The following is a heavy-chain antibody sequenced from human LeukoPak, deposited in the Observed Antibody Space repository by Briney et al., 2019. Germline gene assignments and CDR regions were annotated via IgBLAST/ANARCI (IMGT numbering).Heavy chain of an antibody. V-gene: IGHV1-18*01. D-gene: IGHD3-9*01. CDR1: GYTFTSYG. J-gene: IGHJ6*04. CDR2: ISAYNGNT. CDR3: ARGVQDYDILTGYYRGKRLDV. Sequence: ASVKVSCKASGYTFTSYGISWVRQAPGHGLEWMGWISAYNGNTNYAQKLQGRVTMTTDTSTSTAYRELRSLRSDDTAVYYCARGVQDYDILTGYYRGKRLDVWGKGTTVTVSS.